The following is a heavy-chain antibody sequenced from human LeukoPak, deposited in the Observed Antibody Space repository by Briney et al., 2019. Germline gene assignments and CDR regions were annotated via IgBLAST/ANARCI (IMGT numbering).Heavy chain of an antibody. J-gene: IGHJ4*02. CDR3: ARQVGSGSPIDY. Sequence: SVKVSFKASGGTFSSYAISWVRQAPGQGLEWMGGIIPIFGTANYAQKFQGRVTITTDESTTTAYMELSSLRSEDTAVYYCARQVGSGSPIDYWGQGTLVTVSS. CDR1: GGTFSSYA. CDR2: IIPIFGTA. V-gene: IGHV1-69*05. D-gene: IGHD3-10*01.